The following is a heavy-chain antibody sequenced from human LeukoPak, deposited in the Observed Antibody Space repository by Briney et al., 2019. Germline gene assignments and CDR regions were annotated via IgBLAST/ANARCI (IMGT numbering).Heavy chain of an antibody. Sequence: GASVKVSCKASGYTFTGYYMHWVRQAPGQGLEWMGWINPDSGGTNYAQKFQGRVTMTRDTSISTAYMELSRLRSDDTAVYYCARRPWYRSGYYFDYWGQGTLVTVSS. CDR1: GYTFTGYY. CDR2: INPDSGGT. J-gene: IGHJ4*02. V-gene: IGHV1-2*02. D-gene: IGHD6-19*01. CDR3: ARRPWYRSGYYFDY.